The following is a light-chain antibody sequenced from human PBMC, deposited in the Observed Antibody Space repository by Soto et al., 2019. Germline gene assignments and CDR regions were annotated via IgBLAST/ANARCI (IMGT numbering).Light chain of an antibody. CDR2: GNS. V-gene: IGLV1-40*01. CDR1: SSNIGAGYD. CDR3: QSYDSSLSGFYV. Sequence: QSVLTQPPSVSGAPGQRVTISCTGSSSNIGAGYDVHWYQQLPGTAPKLLIYGNSNRPSGVPDRFSGSKSGTPASLAITGLQAEDEADYYCQSYDSSLSGFYVFGTGTKVTGL. J-gene: IGLJ1*01.